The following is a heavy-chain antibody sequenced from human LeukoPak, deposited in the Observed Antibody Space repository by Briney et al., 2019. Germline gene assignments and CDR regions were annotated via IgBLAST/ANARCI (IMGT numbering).Heavy chain of an antibody. J-gene: IGHJ2*01. Sequence: SETLSLTCALYGGSFSSYSWSWTWIRQTPEKGLEWIGEIIEKGNANYNPSLKSRVTIDLDTSKNQFSLKLTSMTGADTAMYYCARGYYPPRWYFDLWGRGTLVTVSS. V-gene: IGHV4-34*01. CDR1: GGSFSSYS. CDR2: IIEKGNA. CDR3: ARGYYPPRWYFDL. D-gene: IGHD3-10*01.